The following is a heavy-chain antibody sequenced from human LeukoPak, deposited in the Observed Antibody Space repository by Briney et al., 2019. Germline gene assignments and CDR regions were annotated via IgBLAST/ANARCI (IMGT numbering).Heavy chain of an antibody. CDR1: GDSINSLDL. Sequence: SETLSLTCTVSGDSINSLDLWSWVCQPPGKGLEWIGEMYLSGTTHSNPSVKSRVTISIDKSKNQFFLNLSSVTAADTAVYYCAGLVGRYSSGLYYYYFDYWGQGTLVTVSS. CDR3: AGLVGRYSSGLYYYYFDY. V-gene: IGHV4-4*02. D-gene: IGHD3-22*01. J-gene: IGHJ4*02. CDR2: MYLSGTT.